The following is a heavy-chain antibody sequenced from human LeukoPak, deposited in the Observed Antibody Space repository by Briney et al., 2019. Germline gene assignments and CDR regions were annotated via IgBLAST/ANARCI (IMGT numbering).Heavy chain of an antibody. J-gene: IGHJ6*03. CDR1: GGSISGYY. CDR2: INHSGST. CDR3: ARGGTIFGVVFGYYYYMDV. D-gene: IGHD3-3*01. Sequence: PSETLSLTCTVSGGSISGYYWSWIRQPPGKGLEWIGEINHSGSTNYNPSLKSRVTISVDTSKNQFSLKLSSVTAADTAVYYCARGGTIFGVVFGYYYYMDVWGKGTTVTVSS. V-gene: IGHV4-34*01.